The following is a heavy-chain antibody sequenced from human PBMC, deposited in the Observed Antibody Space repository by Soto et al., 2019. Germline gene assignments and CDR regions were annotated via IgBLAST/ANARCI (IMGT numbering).Heavy chain of an antibody. CDR1: GYTFTSYG. Sequence: ASVKVSCKAAGYTFTSYGISWVRQAPGQGLEWMGWISAYNGNTNYAQKLQGRVTMTTDTSTSTAYMELRSLRSDDTAVYYCAREGALYGSADAFDIWGQGTMVTVSS. D-gene: IGHD3-10*01. CDR3: AREGALYGSADAFDI. V-gene: IGHV1-18*04. CDR2: ISAYNGNT. J-gene: IGHJ3*02.